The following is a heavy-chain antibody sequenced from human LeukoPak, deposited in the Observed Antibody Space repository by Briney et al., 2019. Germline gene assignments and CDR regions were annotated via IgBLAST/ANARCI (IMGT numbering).Heavy chain of an antibody. CDR1: RFTFSDYY. V-gene: IGHV3-11*04. D-gene: IGHD3-22*01. J-gene: IGHJ5*02. CDR2: ISSSSSTI. CDR3: ASVGLQYYYDSSGYYANWFDP. Sequence: GGSLRLSCAASRFTFSDYYMTWIRQAPGNGLEGVSYISSSSSTIYYADSVKGRFTISRDNAKNSLYLQMNSLRAEDTAVYYCASVGLQYYYDSSGYYANWFDPWGQGTLVTVSS.